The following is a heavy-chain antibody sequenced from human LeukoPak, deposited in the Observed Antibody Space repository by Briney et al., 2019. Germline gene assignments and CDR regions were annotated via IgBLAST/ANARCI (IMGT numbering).Heavy chain of an antibody. CDR3: AKDSVAGSYYYYGMDV. CDR2: ISWNSGSI. CDR1: GFTFDDYA. D-gene: IGHD6-19*01. J-gene: IGHJ6*02. Sequence: PGGSLRLSCAASGFTFDDYAMHWVRQAPGKGLEGVSGISWNSGSIGYADSVKGRFTISRDNAKNSLYLQMNSLRAEDTALYYCAKDSVAGSYYYYGMDVWGQGTTVTVSS. V-gene: IGHV3-9*01.